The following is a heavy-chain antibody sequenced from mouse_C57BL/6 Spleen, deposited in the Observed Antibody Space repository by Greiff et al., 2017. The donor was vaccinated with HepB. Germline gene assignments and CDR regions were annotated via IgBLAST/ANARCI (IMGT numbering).Heavy chain of an antibody. Sequence: EVQRVESGGGLVQPKGSLKLSCAASGFSFNTYAMNWVRQAPGKGLEWVARIRSKSNNYATYYADSVKDRFTISRDDSESMLYLQMNNLKTEDTAMYYCVSPLYYDYDGDAMDYWGQGTSVTVSS. J-gene: IGHJ4*01. D-gene: IGHD2-4*01. V-gene: IGHV10-1*01. CDR2: IRSKSNNYAT. CDR1: GFSFNTYA. CDR3: VSPLYYDYDGDAMDY.